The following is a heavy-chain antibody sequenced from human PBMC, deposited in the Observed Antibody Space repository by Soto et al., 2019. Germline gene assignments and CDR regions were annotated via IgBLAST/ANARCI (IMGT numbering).Heavy chain of an antibody. J-gene: IGHJ4*02. CDR3: AKRSSSSIFDY. CDR2: ISGSDDST. CDR1: GFTFSSYA. Sequence: EVQLLESGGGLVQPGESLRLSCAASGFTFSSYAMSWVRQAPGKGLEWVSVISGSDDSTYYADSVKGRFTISRDKSKNPLYLQMNGLRAEDTAVYYCAKRSSSSIFDYWGQGTLVTVSS. V-gene: IGHV3-23*01. D-gene: IGHD6-6*01.